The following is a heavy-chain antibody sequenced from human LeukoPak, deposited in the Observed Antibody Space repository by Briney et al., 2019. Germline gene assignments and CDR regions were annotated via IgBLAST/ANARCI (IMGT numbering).Heavy chain of an antibody. CDR2: INPSGGDT. V-gene: IGHV1-46*01. D-gene: IGHD2-21*01. CDR1: GYILSSYN. J-gene: IGHJ4*02. Sequence: GASVKVSCKASGYILSSYNMHWVRQAPGQGLEWLGIINPSGGDTKSAQKFQGRVTLTRDKSTSTVYMELSSLTSDDTAVYYCARTYCAEYCSIRYFDYWGQGTLVTVSS. CDR3: ARTYCAEYCSIRYFDY.